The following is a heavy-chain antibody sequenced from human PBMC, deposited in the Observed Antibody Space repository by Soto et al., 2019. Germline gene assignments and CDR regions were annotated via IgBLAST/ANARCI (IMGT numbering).Heavy chain of an antibody. V-gene: IGHV4-59*01. Sequence: QVQLQESGPGLVKPSETLSLTCTVSGGSISSYYWSWIRQPPGKGLEWIGYIYYSGSTNYNPSLKRRVTISVATSNNQISLKLSSVTAADTAVYYCARLVPAARGAVDYWGQGTLVTVSS. CDR3: ARLVPAARGAVDY. CDR2: IYYSGST. D-gene: IGHD2-2*01. J-gene: IGHJ4*02. CDR1: GGSISSYY.